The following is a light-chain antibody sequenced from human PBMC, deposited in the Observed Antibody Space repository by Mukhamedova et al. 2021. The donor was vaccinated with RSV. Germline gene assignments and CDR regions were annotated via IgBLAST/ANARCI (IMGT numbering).Light chain of an antibody. Sequence: TGTSSDVGGYNYVSWYQQHPGKAPKLMIYDVSKRPSGVSNRFSGSKSGNTASLTISGLQAEDEADYYCSSYTSSSTLEVFGTGT. CDR2: DVS. J-gene: IGLJ1*01. CDR1: SSDVGGYNY. CDR3: SSYTSSSTLEV. V-gene: IGLV2-14*04.